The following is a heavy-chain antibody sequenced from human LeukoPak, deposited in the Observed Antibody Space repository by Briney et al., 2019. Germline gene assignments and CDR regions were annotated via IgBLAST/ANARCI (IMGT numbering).Heavy chain of an antibody. J-gene: IGHJ5*02. CDR2: INPNSGGT. CDR1: GYTFTGYY. CDR3: ARDSSSRENNWLDP. V-gene: IGHV1-2*02. Sequence: GASVKVSCKASGYTFTGYYMHWVRQAPGQGLEWMGWINPNSGGTNYAQKFQGRVTMTRDTSISTAYMELSRLRSDDTAVYYCARDSSSRENNWLDPWGQGTLVTVSS. D-gene: IGHD6-13*01.